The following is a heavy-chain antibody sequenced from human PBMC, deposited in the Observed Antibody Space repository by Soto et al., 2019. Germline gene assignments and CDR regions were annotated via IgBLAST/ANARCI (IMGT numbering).Heavy chain of an antibody. V-gene: IGHV1-69*12. J-gene: IGHJ6*02. CDR2: IIPIFGTA. CDR1: GGTFSSYA. Sequence: QVQLVQSGAAVKKPGSSVKVSCKASGGTFSSYAISWVRQAPGQGLEWMGGIIPIFGTANYAQKFQGRVTITADESTSTAYMELSSLRSEDTAVYYCARVVVTASAGGYYYGMDVWGQGTTVTVSS. CDR3: ARVVVTASAGGYYYGMDV. D-gene: IGHD2-21*02.